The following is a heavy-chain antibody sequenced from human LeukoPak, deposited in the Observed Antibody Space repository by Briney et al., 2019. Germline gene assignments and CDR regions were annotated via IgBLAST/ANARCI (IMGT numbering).Heavy chain of an antibody. CDR1: GFTFSTYP. V-gene: IGHV3-66*01. Sequence: PGGSLRLSCAASGFTFSTYPMHWVRQAPGKGLEWVSVIYSGGSTYYADSVKGRFTISRDNSKNTLYLQMNSLRAEDTAVYYCARDRDTAAFDYWGQGTLVTVSS. CDR3: ARDRDTAAFDY. J-gene: IGHJ4*02. D-gene: IGHD5-18*01. CDR2: IYSGGST.